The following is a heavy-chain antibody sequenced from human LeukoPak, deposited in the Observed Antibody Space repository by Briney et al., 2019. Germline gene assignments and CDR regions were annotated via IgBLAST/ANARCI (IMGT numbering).Heavy chain of an antibody. CDR2: IYYSGST. Sequence: SETLSLTCTVSNASISGSPDYWAWIRQSPGRGLEWIGNIYYSGSTYYNPSLKSRVTISVDTSKNQFSLKLSSVTAADTAVYYCARDTNYDYVWGSYLAFVIWGQGTMVTVSS. D-gene: IGHD3-16*01. V-gene: IGHV4-39*07. J-gene: IGHJ3*02. CDR3: ARDTNYDYVWGSYLAFVI. CDR1: NASISGSPDY.